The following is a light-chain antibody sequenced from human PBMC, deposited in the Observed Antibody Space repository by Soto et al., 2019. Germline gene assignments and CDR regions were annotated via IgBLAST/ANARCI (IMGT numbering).Light chain of an antibody. J-gene: IGLJ1*01. CDR1: NIRDRT. CDR2: DDN. Sequence: SYELTQPPSVSVAPGQTASISCGGNNIRDRTVHWYQQRPGQAPVLVVYDDNNRPSGIPARFSGSDSGKKATLTISRVEAGDEADYYCQVWDSGADHVLVFGTGTKLTVL. V-gene: IGLV3-21*02. CDR3: QVWDSGADHVLV.